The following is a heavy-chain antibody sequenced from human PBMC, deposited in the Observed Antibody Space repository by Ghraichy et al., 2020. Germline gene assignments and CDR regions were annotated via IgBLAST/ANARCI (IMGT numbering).Heavy chain of an antibody. CDR2: ISAYNGNT. CDR3: ARAILYYDFWSGSDY. V-gene: IGHV1-18*01. D-gene: IGHD3-3*01. Sequence: ASVKVSCKASGYTFTSYGISWVRQAPGQGLEWMGWISAYNGNTNYAQKLQGRVTMTTDTSTSTAYMELRSLRSDDTAVYYCARAILYYDFWSGSDYWGQGTLVTVSS. CDR1: GYTFTSYG. J-gene: IGHJ4*02.